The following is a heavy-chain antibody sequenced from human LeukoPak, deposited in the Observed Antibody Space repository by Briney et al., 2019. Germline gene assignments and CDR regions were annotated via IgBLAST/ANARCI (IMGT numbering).Heavy chain of an antibody. CDR1: GFTFSSYS. Sequence: AGGPLRLSCAASGFTFSSYSMNWVRQAPGKGLEWVSSISSSSSYIYYADSVKGRFTISRDNAKNSLYLQMNSLRVEDTAVYYCARGDSSSSLAYYYMDVWGKGTTVTVSS. D-gene: IGHD6-13*01. J-gene: IGHJ6*03. CDR3: ARGDSSSSLAYYYMDV. V-gene: IGHV3-21*01. CDR2: ISSSSSYI.